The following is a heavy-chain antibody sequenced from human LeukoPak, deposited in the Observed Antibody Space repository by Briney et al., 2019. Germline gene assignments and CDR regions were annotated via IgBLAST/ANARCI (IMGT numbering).Heavy chain of an antibody. D-gene: IGHD3-22*01. CDR3: ARTYYYDSSGYNPRAFWFDP. V-gene: IGHV1-69*06. J-gene: IGHJ5*02. Sequence: SVKVSCKASGGTFSSYAISWVRQAPGQGLEWMGGIIPIFGTANYAQKFQGRVTITADKSTSTAYMELSSLRSDDTAVYYCARTYYYDSSGYNPRAFWFDPWGQGTLVTVSS. CDR1: GGTFSSYA. CDR2: IIPIFGTA.